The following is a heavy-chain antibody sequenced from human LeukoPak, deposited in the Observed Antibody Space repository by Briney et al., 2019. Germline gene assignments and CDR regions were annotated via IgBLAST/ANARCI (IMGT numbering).Heavy chain of an antibody. Sequence: PGGSLRLSCAASGFTFSSYEMNWVRQAPGKGLEWVSYISSSGSTIYYADSVKGRFTISRDNVKNSLYLQMNSLRAEDTAVYYCARVFTDGSGSCFDYWGQGTLVTVSS. CDR2: ISSSGSTI. CDR1: GFTFSSYE. CDR3: ARVFTDGSGSCFDY. D-gene: IGHD3-10*01. J-gene: IGHJ4*02. V-gene: IGHV3-48*03.